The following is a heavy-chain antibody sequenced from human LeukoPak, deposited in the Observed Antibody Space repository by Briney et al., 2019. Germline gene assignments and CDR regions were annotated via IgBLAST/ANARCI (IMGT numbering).Heavy chain of an antibody. CDR2: IYHSGST. Sequence: SETLSLTCTVSGASISSYYWSWIRQPPGKGLEWIGYIYHSGSTYYNPSLKSRVTISVDRSKNQFSLKLSSVTAADTAVYYCARTLIVVVPAPNAFDIWGQGTMVTVSS. D-gene: IGHD2-2*01. CDR3: ARTLIVVVPAPNAFDI. CDR1: GASISSYY. V-gene: IGHV4-59*12. J-gene: IGHJ3*02.